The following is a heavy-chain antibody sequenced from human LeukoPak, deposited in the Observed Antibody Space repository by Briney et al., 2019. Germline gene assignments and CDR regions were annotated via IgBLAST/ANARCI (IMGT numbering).Heavy chain of an antibody. J-gene: IGHJ4*02. V-gene: IGHV1-69*04. Sequence: SVKVSCKASGGTFSSYAISWVRQAPGQGLEWMGRIIPILGITNYAQKFQGRVTITADKSTSTAYMELSSLRSEDTAVYYCARATSYRNDYWGLGTLVTVSS. CDR3: ARATSYRNDY. CDR1: GGTFSSYA. D-gene: IGHD2-2*01. CDR2: IIPILGIT.